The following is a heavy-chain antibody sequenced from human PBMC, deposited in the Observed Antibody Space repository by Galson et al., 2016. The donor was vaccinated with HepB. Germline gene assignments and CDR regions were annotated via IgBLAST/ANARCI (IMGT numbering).Heavy chain of an antibody. J-gene: IGHJ6*02. Sequence: SLRLSCAGFGFTFRDAFLSWVRQAPGKGLEWVGFIRSKVYGVTTEYAASVKGRFTISRDDSKSIAYLQMNSLKTEDTAVYYCIRVPSPRDYYYGMDVWGQGTTVTVSS. CDR2: IRSKVYGVTT. CDR1: GFTFRDAF. CDR3: IRVPSPRDYYYGMDV. V-gene: IGHV3-49*04.